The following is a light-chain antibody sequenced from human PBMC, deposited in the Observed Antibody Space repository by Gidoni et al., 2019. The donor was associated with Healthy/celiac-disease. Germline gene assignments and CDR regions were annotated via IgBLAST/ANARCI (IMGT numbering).Light chain of an antibody. CDR3: QQSYSTPQT. V-gene: IGKV1-39*01. Sequence: DIHMTPSPSSLSASVGDRVTITCRASQSISSYLNWYQQKPGKAPKLLIYAASSLQSGVPSRFSGSGSGTDFTLTISSLQPEDFATYYCQQSYSTPQTFGQXTKVEIK. J-gene: IGKJ1*01. CDR2: AAS. CDR1: QSISSY.